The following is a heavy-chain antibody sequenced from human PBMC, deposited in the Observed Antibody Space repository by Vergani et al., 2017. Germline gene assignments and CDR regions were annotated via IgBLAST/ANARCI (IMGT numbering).Heavy chain of an antibody. V-gene: IGHV3-48*03. CDR3: ARETSYYDILTGYYFDY. CDR2: ISSSGSTI. Sequence: EVQLVESGGGLVQPGGSLRLSCAASGFTFSSYEMNWVRQAPGKGLEWVSYISSSGSTIYYADSVKGRFTISRDNAKNSRYLQMNSLRAEDTAVYYCARETSYYDILTGYYFDYWGQGTLVTVSS. J-gene: IGHJ4*02. CDR1: GFTFSSYE. D-gene: IGHD3-9*01.